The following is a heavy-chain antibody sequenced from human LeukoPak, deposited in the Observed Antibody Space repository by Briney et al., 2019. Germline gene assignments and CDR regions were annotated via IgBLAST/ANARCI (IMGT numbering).Heavy chain of an antibody. V-gene: IGHV4-30-2*01. D-gene: IGHD5-12*01. CDR1: GGSISSGGYS. Sequence: SQTLSLTCAVSGGSISSGGYSWSWIRQPPGKGLEWIGHIYHSESTYYNPSLKSRVTISVDRSKNQFSLRLSSVTAADTAVYYCVREVATTNPDNWFDPWGQGTLVTVSS. J-gene: IGHJ5*02. CDR3: VREVATTNPDNWFDP. CDR2: IYHSEST.